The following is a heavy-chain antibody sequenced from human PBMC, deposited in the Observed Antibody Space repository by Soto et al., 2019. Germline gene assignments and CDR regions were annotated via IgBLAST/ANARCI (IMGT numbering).Heavy chain of an antibody. D-gene: IGHD3-10*01. Sequence: ASVKVSCKASGYTFTSHDMHWVRQAPGQGLEWMGWINPNSGGTNYAQKFQGRVTMTRDTSISTAYMELSRLRSDDTAVYYCARARNLWFGRDAFDIWGQGTMVTVS. J-gene: IGHJ3*02. CDR2: INPNSGGT. V-gene: IGHV1-2*02. CDR3: ARARNLWFGRDAFDI. CDR1: GYTFTSHD.